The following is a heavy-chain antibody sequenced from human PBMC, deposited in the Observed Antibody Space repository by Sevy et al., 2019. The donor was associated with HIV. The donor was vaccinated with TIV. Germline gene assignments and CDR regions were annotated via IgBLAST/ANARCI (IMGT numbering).Heavy chain of an antibody. CDR1: GFTFGDYA. D-gene: IGHD6-25*01. J-gene: IGHJ4*02. CDR2: LKNKANGGTV. CDR3: TRWKAAQSIFDY. Sequence: GGSLRLSCTTFGFTFGDYAINWVRQAPGKGLEWVAFLKNKANGGTVDYAASVKGRFTISRDASKSIAYLQMNDLKTEYTAVYYCTRWKAAQSIFDYWGQGALVTVSS. V-gene: IGHV3-49*04.